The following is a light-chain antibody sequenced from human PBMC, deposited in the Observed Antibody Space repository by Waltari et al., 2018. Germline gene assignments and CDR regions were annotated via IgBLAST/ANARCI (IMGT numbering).Light chain of an antibody. J-gene: IGKJ1*01. CDR1: QSVSRY. CDR2: DAS. CDR3: QKYGSLPAT. Sequence: DIVLTQSPGTLSLSPGERATLSCRASQSVSRYLDWYQQKPGQAPRLRVYDASTRATGIPDRCSGSGSGTDFSLTISRLEPEDFAVYYCQKYGSLPATFGQGTKVEIK. V-gene: IGKV3-20*01.